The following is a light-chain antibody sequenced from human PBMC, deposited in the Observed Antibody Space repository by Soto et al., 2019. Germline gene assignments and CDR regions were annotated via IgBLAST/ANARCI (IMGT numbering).Light chain of an antibody. V-gene: IGKV2-30*01. J-gene: IGKJ2*01. CDR1: QSLVYSDGNTY. Sequence: DVVMTQSPLSLPVTLGQPASISCRSSQSLVYSDGNTYLNWFQQRPGQSPRRLIYKVSNRDSGVPDRFSGSGSGTDFTLKISRLEPEDFAMYYCQLYVSSPPGYTFGQGTKLEIK. CDR3: QLYVSSPPGYT. CDR2: KVS.